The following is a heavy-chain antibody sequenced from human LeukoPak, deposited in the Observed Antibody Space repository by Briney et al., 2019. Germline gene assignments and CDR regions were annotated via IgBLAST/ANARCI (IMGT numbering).Heavy chain of an antibody. J-gene: IGHJ4*02. CDR1: GFTFSSYW. V-gene: IGHV3-7*01. CDR2: IKQGGSEK. Sequence: GGSLRLSCAASGFTFSSYWMSWVRQAPGKGLEWVANIKQGGSEKYYVDSVKGRFTISRDNAKNSLYLQMNSLRAEDTAVYYCARDSSGSYSRFVGYWGQGTLVTVSS. D-gene: IGHD1-26*01. CDR3: ARDSSGSYSRFVGY.